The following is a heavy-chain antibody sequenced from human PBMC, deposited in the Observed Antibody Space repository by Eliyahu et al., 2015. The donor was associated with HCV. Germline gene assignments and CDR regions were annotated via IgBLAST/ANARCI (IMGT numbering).Heavy chain of an antibody. CDR1: GFTFSSYV. D-gene: IGHD2-2*01. CDR2: ISGSGGST. CDR3: AKEGCSSNSCYP. V-gene: IGHV3-23*01. J-gene: IGHJ5*02. Sequence: EVQLLESGGGLVQPGGSLXLSCAASGFTFSSYVMXWVRXAPGKGLEWVSGISGSGGSTYYADSVKGRFTISRXXSKNTLYLQMNSLRAEDTAVYYCAKEGCSSNSCYPWGQGTLVTVSS.